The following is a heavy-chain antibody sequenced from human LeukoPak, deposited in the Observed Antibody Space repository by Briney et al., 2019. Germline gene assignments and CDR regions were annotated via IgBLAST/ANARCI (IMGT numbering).Heavy chain of an antibody. Sequence: GGSLRLLCAASGFTFSTYWVAWVRQAPGKGLEWVANIKGDESARHQADSVKGRFTISRDNAQNSVYLQMNSLRAEDTAVYYCASNYDSSNYYGFDYWARGTLVTVSS. D-gene: IGHD3-22*01. CDR1: GFTFSTYW. CDR2: IKGDESAR. J-gene: IGHJ4*02. CDR3: ASNYDSSNYYGFDY. V-gene: IGHV3-7*01.